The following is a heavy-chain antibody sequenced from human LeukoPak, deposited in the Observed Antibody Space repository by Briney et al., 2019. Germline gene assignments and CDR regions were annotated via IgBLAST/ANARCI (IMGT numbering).Heavy chain of an antibody. V-gene: IGHV3-43*01. J-gene: IGHJ4*02. Sequence: GGSLRLSCAASGFTFDDYTMYWVRQAPGKGLEWVSLISWDGGSTYYADSVKGRFTISRDNSKNSLYLQMNSLRTEDTALYYCAKGVDYYDSSGPGGDYWGQGTLVTVSS. D-gene: IGHD3-22*01. CDR3: AKGVDYYDSSGPGGDY. CDR1: GFTFDDYT. CDR2: ISWDGGST.